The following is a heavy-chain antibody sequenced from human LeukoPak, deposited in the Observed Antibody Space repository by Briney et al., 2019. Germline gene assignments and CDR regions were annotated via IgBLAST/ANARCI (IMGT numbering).Heavy chain of an antibody. V-gene: IGHV3-23*01. D-gene: IGHD2-21*01. J-gene: IGHJ4*02. CDR2: ISGSGGST. Sequence: GGTLRLSCAASGFTFSSYGMSWVRQAPGKGLEWVSAISGSGGSTYYADSVKGRFTISRDNSKNTLYLQMNSLRAEDAAVYYCAKAPVTTCSGAYCYPFDYWGQGTLVTVSS. CDR1: GFTFSSYG. CDR3: AKAPVTTCSGAYCYPFDY.